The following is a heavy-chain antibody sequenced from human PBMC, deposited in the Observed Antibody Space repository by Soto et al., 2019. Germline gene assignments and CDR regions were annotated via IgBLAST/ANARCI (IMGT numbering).Heavy chain of an antibody. V-gene: IGHV4-30-2*01. J-gene: IGHJ4*02. Sequence: SETLPLTCVVSGGSISSGGYSWSWIRQPPGKGLEWIGYIYHSGSTYYNPSLKSRVTISVDRSKNQFSLKLSSVTAADTAVYYCARGEVVALGYWGQGTLVTVSS. CDR1: GGSISSGGYS. D-gene: IGHD2-15*01. CDR2: IYHSGST. CDR3: ARGEVVALGY.